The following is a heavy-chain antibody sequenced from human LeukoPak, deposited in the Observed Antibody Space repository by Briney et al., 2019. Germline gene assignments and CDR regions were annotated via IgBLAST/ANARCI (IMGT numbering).Heavy chain of an antibody. J-gene: IGHJ4*02. D-gene: IGHD5-18*01. CDR2: INPKSGDT. Sequence: ASVKVSCKASGYTFSAQYIHWVRQAPGQGLEWMGWINPKSGDTNSAQKFQGRVTMTRDTSISTAYMELSRLRSDDTAVYYCARGGPRYSYGAQFDYWGQGTLVTVSS. CDR3: ARGGPRYSYGAQFDY. CDR1: GYTFSAQY. V-gene: IGHV1-2*02.